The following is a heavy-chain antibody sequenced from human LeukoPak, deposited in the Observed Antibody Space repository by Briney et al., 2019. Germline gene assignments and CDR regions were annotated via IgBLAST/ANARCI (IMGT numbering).Heavy chain of an antibody. V-gene: IGHV4-34*01. CDR3: ASRRYCSSTSCYTHLDY. CDR2: INHSGST. D-gene: IGHD2-2*02. CDR1: GGSFSGYY. J-gene: IGHJ4*02. Sequence: SETLSLTCAVYGGSFSGYYWSWIRQPPGKGLEWIGKINHSGSTNYNPSLKSRVTISVDTSKNQFSLKLSSVTAADTAVYYCASRRYCSSTSCYTHLDYWGQGTLVTVSS.